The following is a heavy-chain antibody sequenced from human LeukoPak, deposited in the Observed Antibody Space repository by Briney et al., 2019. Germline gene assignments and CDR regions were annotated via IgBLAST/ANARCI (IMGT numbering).Heavy chain of an antibody. Sequence: VKASCKASGYTFTSYDINWVRQATGQGLEWMGWMNPNSGNTGYAQKFQGRVTMTRNTSISTAYMELSSLRSEDTAVYYCARDTMIVGAANWFDPWGQGTLVTVSS. CDR1: GYTFTSYD. CDR3: ARDTMIVGAANWFDP. J-gene: IGHJ5*02. D-gene: IGHD3-22*01. CDR2: MNPNSGNT. V-gene: IGHV1-8*01.